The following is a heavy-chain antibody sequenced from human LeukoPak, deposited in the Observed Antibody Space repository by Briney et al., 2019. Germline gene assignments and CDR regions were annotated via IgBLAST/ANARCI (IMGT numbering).Heavy chain of an antibody. CDR3: TRSDSGSYQMDFDY. J-gene: IGHJ4*02. CDR1: GFTFSGSS. V-gene: IGHV3-73*01. D-gene: IGHD1-26*01. CDR2: IRTKTYNYST. Sequence: GGSLRLSCAASGFTFSGSSMHWVRQAPGKGLEWVGRIRTKTYNYSTAYGASVKGRFTLSRDDSKNTAYLQMNSLKTEDTAVYYCTRSDSGSYQMDFDYWGQGTLVTVSS.